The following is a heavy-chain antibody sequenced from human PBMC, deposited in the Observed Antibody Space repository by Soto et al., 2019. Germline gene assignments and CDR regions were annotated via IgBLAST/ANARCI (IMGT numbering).Heavy chain of an antibody. CDR1: GYMFTGNF. D-gene: IGHD2-2*01. Sequence: ASVKVSCKTSGYMFTGNFVHWVRQAPGQGLEWLGWMNFNTGGKNYAQIFQGRVTLTRDTSISTAYMELSSLKSDDTAVYYCATTRLPDRGGASPNDPFDIWGQGTVVT. J-gene: IGHJ3*02. CDR3: ATTRLPDRGGASPNDPFDI. V-gene: IGHV1-2*02. CDR2: MNFNTGGK.